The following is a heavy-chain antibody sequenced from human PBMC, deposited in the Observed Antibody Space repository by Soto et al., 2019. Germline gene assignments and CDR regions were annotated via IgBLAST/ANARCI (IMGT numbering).Heavy chain of an antibody. Sequence: GSFRLSCAASGFIFSTYSMNWVRQAPGKGLEWVSYISSSSSTIFYTDSVKGRFTVSRDNAKNSLYLQMNSLRAEDTAVYYCARDLGGWPDYWGQGTLVTVSS. J-gene: IGHJ4*02. CDR2: ISSSSSTI. V-gene: IGHV3-48*01. D-gene: IGHD2-15*01. CDR3: ARDLGGWPDY. CDR1: GFIFSTYS.